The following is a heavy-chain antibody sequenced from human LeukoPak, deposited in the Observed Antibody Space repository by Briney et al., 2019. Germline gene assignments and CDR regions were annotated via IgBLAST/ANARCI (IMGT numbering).Heavy chain of an antibody. CDR2: INHSGST. CDR3: ARGGSDKRYYYGSGTPLGDIKYYYYMDV. J-gene: IGHJ6*03. Sequence: SETLSLTCAVYGGSFSGYYWSWIRQPPGKGLEWIGEINHSGSTNYNPSLKSRVTISVDTSKNQFSLKLSSVTAADTAVYYCARGGSDKRYYYGSGTPLGDIKYYYYMDVWGKGTTVTVSS. CDR1: GGSFSGYY. D-gene: IGHD3-10*01. V-gene: IGHV4-34*01.